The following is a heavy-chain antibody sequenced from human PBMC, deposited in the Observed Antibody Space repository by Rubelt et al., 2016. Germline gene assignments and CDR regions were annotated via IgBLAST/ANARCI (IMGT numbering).Heavy chain of an antibody. CDR1: GGSISSGGYY. CDR2: IYYSGST. J-gene: IGHJ4*02. D-gene: IGHD3-16*02. Sequence: TCTVSGGSISSGGYYWSWIRQHPGKGLEWIGYIYYSGSTYYNPSLKSRVTISVDTSKNQFSLKLSSVTAADTAVYYCASVPDDYVWGSYRAVGYWGQGTLVTVSS. CDR3: ASVPDDYVWGSYRAVGY. V-gene: IGHV4-31*03.